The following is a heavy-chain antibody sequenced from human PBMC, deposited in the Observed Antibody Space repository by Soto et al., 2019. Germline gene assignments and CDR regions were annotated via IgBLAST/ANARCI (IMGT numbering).Heavy chain of an antibody. Sequence: EVQLLESGGGLVQPGGSLRLSCAASGFSFSTYSMAWVRQAPGKGPEGVSGLSHGGAYTFYADSVKGRFTISVDISQNTVYLQMNSLRTEDTAVYYCAKWSGYGDAWGQGPLVTVSS. V-gene: IGHV3-23*01. CDR1: GFSFSTYS. D-gene: IGHD4-17*01. J-gene: IGHJ4*02. CDR3: AKWSGYGDA. CDR2: LSHGGAYT.